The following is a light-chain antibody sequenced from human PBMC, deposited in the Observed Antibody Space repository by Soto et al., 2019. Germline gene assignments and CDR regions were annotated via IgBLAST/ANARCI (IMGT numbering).Light chain of an antibody. Sequence: EIVMTQSPGTLSVSPGEGATLSCRASESISVNLAWYQQKPGQAPKPLIFCATSRATGVPARFSGSGSVTDFSLTISSPQSEDFAVYYCQQYNIWPSTFGQGTKLEIK. CDR1: ESISVN. CDR3: QQYNIWPST. J-gene: IGKJ2*01. CDR2: CAT. V-gene: IGKV3-15*01.